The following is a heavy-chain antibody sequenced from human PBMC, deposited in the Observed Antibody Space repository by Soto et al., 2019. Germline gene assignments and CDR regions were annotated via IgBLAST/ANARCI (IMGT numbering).Heavy chain of an antibody. J-gene: IGHJ4*02. CDR3: AKDRGNSGWGSIFEV. CDR1: GFTFSSYA. Sequence: GSLRLSCAASGFTFSSYAMTWVRQAPGRGLEWVSVISGSSSHIDYADSLKGRFTISRDNSKNTVYLQIDSLRAEDTAIYYCAKDRGNSGWGSIFEVWGQGTLVTVSS. V-gene: IGHV3-23*01. D-gene: IGHD6-19*01. CDR2: ISGSSSHI.